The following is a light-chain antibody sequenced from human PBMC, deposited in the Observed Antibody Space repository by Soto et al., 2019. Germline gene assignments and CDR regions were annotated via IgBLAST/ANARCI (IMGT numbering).Light chain of an antibody. CDR2: GNS. J-gene: IGLJ1*01. V-gene: IGLV1-40*01. Sequence: QLVLTQPPSVSGAPGQRVTISCTGSSSNIGAHYDVHWYQQLPGTAPKLLIYGNSNRPSGVPDRFSGSKSGTSASLAITVLQAEDEADYYCQSYDNSLSVYVFGTGTKLTVL. CDR1: SSNIGAHYD. CDR3: QSYDNSLSVYV.